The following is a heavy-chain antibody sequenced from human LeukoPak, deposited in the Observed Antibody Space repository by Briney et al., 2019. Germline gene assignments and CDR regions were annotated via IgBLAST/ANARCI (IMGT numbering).Heavy chain of an antibody. CDR3: ARGDYGLYFFDS. D-gene: IGHD4-17*01. Sequence: SETLSLTCTVSGVSISRGGYYWNWIRQHPREGLEWIGYFYYSRTTSYNPSLKSRATISVDTSNNQFSLKLSSVTAADTAVYYCARGDYGLYFFDSWGRGTLVTVSS. CDR1: GVSISRGGYY. CDR2: FYYSRTT. V-gene: IGHV4-31*03. J-gene: IGHJ4*02.